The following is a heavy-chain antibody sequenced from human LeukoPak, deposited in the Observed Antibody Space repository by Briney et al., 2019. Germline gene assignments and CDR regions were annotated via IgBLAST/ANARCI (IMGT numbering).Heavy chain of an antibody. J-gene: IGHJ4*02. D-gene: IGHD6-13*01. Sequence: GASVKLSYKASRGTYCSSAITWWRRAPGQRLEWMGRIIPIFGTANYAQKFQGRVTITTDESTSTAYMELSTLRSDDTAVYYCARERPPGDSSNWFLEGYFDIWGQGTLVTVSS. CDR2: IIPIFGTA. CDR3: ARERPPGDSSNWFLEGYFDI. CDR1: RGTYCSSA. V-gene: IGHV1-69*05.